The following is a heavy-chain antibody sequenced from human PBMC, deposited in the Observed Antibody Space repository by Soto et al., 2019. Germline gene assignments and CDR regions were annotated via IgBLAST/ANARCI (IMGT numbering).Heavy chain of an antibody. V-gene: IGHV4-39*01. CDR2: IYYSGST. D-gene: IGHD6-19*01. CDR1: GDSISSSGYY. CDR3: ASSPGYSSGWYNWFDP. Sequence: QLQLQESGPGLVKPSETLSLTCTVSGDSISSSGYYWGWIRQPPGKGLEWIGSIYYSGSTYYNPSLASRVTISVDTSKTQFSLKLSSVTAADTAVYYCASSPGYSSGWYNWFDPWGQGTLVTVSS. J-gene: IGHJ5*02.